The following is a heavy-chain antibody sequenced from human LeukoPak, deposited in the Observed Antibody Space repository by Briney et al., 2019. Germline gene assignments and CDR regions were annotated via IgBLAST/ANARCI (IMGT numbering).Heavy chain of an antibody. D-gene: IGHD3-10*01. CDR2: VSSSRGST. CDR3: AKDLIGGSGNFLLDY. V-gene: IGHV3-23*01. Sequence: GGSLRLSCAASGFTFSSYSMNWVRQAPGKGLEWVSSVSSSRGSTYYADSVKGRFTISADKSKNTLYLEMSSLRAEDTAVYYCAKDLIGGSGNFLLDYWGQGSLVTVSS. J-gene: IGHJ4*02. CDR1: GFTFSSYS.